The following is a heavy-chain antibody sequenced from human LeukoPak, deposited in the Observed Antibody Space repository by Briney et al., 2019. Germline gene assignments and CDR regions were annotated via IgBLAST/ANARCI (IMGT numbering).Heavy chain of an antibody. CDR3: ARDYRYGSGPFDY. J-gene: IGHJ4*02. CDR1: GFTFSSYA. V-gene: IGHV3-30*04. D-gene: IGHD3-10*01. Sequence: GGSLRLSCAASGFTFSSYAMHWVRQAPGKGLEWVAVISYDGSNKYYADSVKGRFTISRDNSKNTLYLQMNSLRAEDTAVYYCARDYRYGSGPFDYRGQGTLVTVSS. CDR2: ISYDGSNK.